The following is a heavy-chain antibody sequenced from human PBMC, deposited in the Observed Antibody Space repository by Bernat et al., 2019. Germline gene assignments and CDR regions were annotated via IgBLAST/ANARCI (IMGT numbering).Heavy chain of an antibody. CDR3: SSQLYDRTWYGFDY. D-gene: IGHD2-15*01. CDR2: IYSSGST. J-gene: IGHJ4*02. Sequence: QVQLQESGPGLVKPSETLSLTCTVSGGSISNYYWSWIRQPPGKGLEWIGYIYSSGSTSYNPSLKSRVTISIDTSKNQFSLRLTSVTAADTAVYYCSSQLYDRTWYGFDYWGQGTLVTVSS. V-gene: IGHV4-59*08. CDR1: GGSISNYY.